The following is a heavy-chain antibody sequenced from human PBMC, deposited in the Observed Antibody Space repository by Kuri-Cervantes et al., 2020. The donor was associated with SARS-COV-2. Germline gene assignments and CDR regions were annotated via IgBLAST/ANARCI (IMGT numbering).Heavy chain of an antibody. CDR2: IYYSGGT. V-gene: IGHV4-31*03. CDR3: ARGMQQWPFDY. D-gene: IGHD6-19*01. Sequence: SETLSLTCTASGGSISRGGYYWSWIRQHPEKGLEWIGYIYYSGGTYYNPSLKSRVSMSVDTSKSQFSLNLSSVTAADTAVYYCARGMQQWPFDYWGQGTLVTVSS. CDR1: GGSISRGGYY. J-gene: IGHJ4*02.